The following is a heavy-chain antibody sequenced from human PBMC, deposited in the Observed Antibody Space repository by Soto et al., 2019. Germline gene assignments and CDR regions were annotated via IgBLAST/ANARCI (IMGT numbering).Heavy chain of an antibody. Sequence: SDTLSLTCAKYVGSFRGVYWSWIRQPPGKGLEWIGEINDSGTTNYNPSLKSRVTISADTSKTHFSLRLTSVTAADTAVYYCARETSQNVYSHYGMDVWGQGTTVTVSS. CDR3: ARETSQNVYSHYGMDV. V-gene: IGHV4-34*01. CDR1: VGSFRGVY. CDR2: INDSGTT. J-gene: IGHJ6*02.